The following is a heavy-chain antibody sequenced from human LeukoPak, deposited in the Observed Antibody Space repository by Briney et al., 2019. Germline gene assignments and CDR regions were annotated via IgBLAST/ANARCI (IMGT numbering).Heavy chain of an antibody. Sequence: PGGSLRLSCAASGFSFSSTWMHWVLQAPGKGLEWVSYISSSGSTIYYADSVKGRFTISRDNAKNSLYLQMNSLRAEDTAVYYCAELGITMIGGVWGKGTTVTISS. D-gene: IGHD3-10*02. CDR1: GFSFSSTW. CDR2: ISSSGSTI. CDR3: AELGITMIGGV. J-gene: IGHJ6*04. V-gene: IGHV3-48*04.